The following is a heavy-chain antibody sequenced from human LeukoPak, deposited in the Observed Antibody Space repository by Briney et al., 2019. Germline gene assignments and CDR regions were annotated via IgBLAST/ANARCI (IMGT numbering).Heavy chain of an antibody. D-gene: IGHD2-15*01. J-gene: IGHJ5*02. CDR3: ARDQRVVAATSWFDP. CDR1: GGSISSYY. CDR2: IYYSGST. Sequence: SETLSLTCTVSGGSISSYYWSWIRQPPGKGLEWIGYIYYSGSTNYNPSLKGRVTISVDTSKNQFSLKLSSVTAADTAVYYCARDQRVVAATSWFDPWGQGTLVTVSS. V-gene: IGHV4-59*01.